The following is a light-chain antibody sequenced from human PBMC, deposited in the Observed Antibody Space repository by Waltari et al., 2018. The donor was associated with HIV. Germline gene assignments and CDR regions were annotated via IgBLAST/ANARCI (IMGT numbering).Light chain of an antibody. V-gene: IGLV1-44*01. CDR1: SSNIGSNT. Sequence: QSVLTQPPSVSGTSGQRVTISCSGTSSNIGSNTVNWYQQLPGTAPKLLIHSKKERPSGVPDRYSGSKTGTSASLAISGLQSEDEADYYCAAWDEKLYGYVFGSGTELTVL. CDR2: SKK. J-gene: IGLJ1*01. CDR3: AAWDEKLYGYV.